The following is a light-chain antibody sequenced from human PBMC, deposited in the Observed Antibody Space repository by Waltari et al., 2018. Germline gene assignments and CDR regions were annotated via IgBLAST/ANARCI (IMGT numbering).Light chain of an antibody. J-gene: IGKJ1*01. CDR1: QSVSSSY. CDR3: QQYGSSPWT. CDR2: GAS. Sequence: EIVLTQSPGTLSLSPGERATLSCRASQSVSSSYLAWYPQKPGPAPRLLIHGASSRATGIPDRFSGSGSGTDFTLTISRLEPEDFAVYYCQQYGSSPWTFGQGTKVEIK. V-gene: IGKV3-20*01.